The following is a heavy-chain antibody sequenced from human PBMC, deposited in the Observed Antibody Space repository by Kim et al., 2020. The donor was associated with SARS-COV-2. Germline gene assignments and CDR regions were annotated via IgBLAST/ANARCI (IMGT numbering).Heavy chain of an antibody. CDR3: AKSRGSKVLGYCSGGSCYSFDY. CDR1: GFTFSSYV. Sequence: GGSLRLSCAASGFTFSSYVMSWVRQAPGKGLEWVSGISASGGSTSYADSVKGRFTISRDSSKSTLYLQMNSLRAEDAAVYYCAKSRGSKVLGYCSGGSCYSFDYWGQGTLVTVSS. D-gene: IGHD2-15*01. CDR2: ISASGGST. V-gene: IGHV3-23*01. J-gene: IGHJ4*02.